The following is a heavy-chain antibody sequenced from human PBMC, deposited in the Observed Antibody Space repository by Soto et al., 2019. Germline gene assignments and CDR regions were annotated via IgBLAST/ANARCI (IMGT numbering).Heavy chain of an antibody. V-gene: IGHV1-3*01. Sequence: PVNGADRGSGYTWTARGVPWECKEQGQRLEWMGWINAGNSNTKYSQKFQGRVTITRDTSASTAYMELSSLRSDDTAVYYCARVKYCSSTSCPFFGWGQGTLVTVSS. CDR1: GYTWTARG. D-gene: IGHD2-2*01. J-gene: IGHJ4*02. CDR2: INAGNSNT. CDR3: ARVKYCSSTSCPFFG.